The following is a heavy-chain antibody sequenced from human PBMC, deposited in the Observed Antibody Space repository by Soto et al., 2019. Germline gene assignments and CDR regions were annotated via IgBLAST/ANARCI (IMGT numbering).Heavy chain of an antibody. CDR2: IYYSGST. V-gene: IGHV4-39*01. CDR1: GGSISSSSYY. J-gene: IGHJ4*02. CDR3: AKHGLTAYMAYYFDL. Sequence: PSETLSLTCTVSGGSISSSSYYWGWIRQPPGKGLEWIGSIYYSGSTYYNPSLKSRITISVDTSKNQFSLNLTSVTAADIAVYYCAKHGLTAYMAYYFDLWGRGTLITAPQ. D-gene: IGHD3-16*01.